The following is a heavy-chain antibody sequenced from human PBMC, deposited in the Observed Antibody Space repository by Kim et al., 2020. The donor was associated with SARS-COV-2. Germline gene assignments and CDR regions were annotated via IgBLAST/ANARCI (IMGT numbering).Heavy chain of an antibody. CDR2: IYTSGST. J-gene: IGHJ6*02. CDR1: GGSISSYY. CDR3: ARDPPIAAAGPNYYYYYGMDV. D-gene: IGHD6-13*01. Sequence: SETLSLTCTVSGGSISSYYWSWIRQPAGKGLEWIGRIYTSGSTNYNPSLKSRVTMSVDTSKNQFSLKLSSVTAADTAVYYCARDPPIAAAGPNYYYYYGMDVWGQGTTVTVSS. V-gene: IGHV4-4*07.